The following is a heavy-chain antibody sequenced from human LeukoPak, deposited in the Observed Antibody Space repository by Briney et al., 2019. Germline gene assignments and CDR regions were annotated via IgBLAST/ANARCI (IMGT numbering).Heavy chain of an antibody. V-gene: IGHV4-34*01. CDR1: GGSFSGYY. CDR2: INHSGST. Sequence: PSETLSLTCAVYGGSFSGYYWSWIRQPPGKGLEWIGEINHSGSTNYNPSLKSRVTISVDTSKNQFSLKLSSVTAADTAVYYCARGPPTYAFDIWGQGTMVTVSS. CDR3: ARGPPTYAFDI. J-gene: IGHJ3*02.